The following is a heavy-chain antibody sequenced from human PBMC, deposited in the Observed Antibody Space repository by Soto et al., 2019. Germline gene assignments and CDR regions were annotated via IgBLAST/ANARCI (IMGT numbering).Heavy chain of an antibody. CDR3: AAPYYYNH. V-gene: IGHV3-21*01. J-gene: IGHJ4*02. CDR1: AFMFSAYT. Sequence: GSLRLSCASSAFMFSAYTMSCVRQAPGKGLEWLSSITSNSDHIDYADSVMGRFTVSRDNARKSLYLHMDSLGADDTRVYYCAAPYYYNHWGPGTLVTVSS. CDR2: ITSNSDHI.